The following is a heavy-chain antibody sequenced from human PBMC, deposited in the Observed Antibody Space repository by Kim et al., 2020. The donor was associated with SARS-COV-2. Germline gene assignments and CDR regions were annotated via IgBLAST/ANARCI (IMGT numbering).Heavy chain of an antibody. Sequence: ASVKVSCKASGYTFTSYDINWVRQATGQGLEWMGWMNPNSGSTGYAQKFQGRVTMTRNPSIRTAYMEMSSLRSEDTAVYYCARGEVTPAASRVVRPLGGMDVWGQGTSVTVSS. V-gene: IGHV1-8*01. CDR1: GYTFTSYD. D-gene: IGHD2-2*01. CDR3: ARGEVTPAASRVVRPLGGMDV. CDR2: MNPNSGST. J-gene: IGHJ6*02.